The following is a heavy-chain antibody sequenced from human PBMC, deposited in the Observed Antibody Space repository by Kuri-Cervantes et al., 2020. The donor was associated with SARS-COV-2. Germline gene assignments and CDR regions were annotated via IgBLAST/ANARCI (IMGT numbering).Heavy chain of an antibody. D-gene: IGHD4-23*01. CDR2: INHSGST. CDR3: VRDGNSPDYYYYGMDV. V-gene: IGHV4-34*01. CDR1: GGSFSGYY. Sequence: SETLSLTCAVYGGSFSGYYWSWIRQPPGKGLEWIGEINHSGSTNYNPSLKSRVTISVDTSKNQFSLKLSSVTAADTAVYYCVRDGNSPDYYYYGMDVWGQGTTVTVSS. J-gene: IGHJ6*02.